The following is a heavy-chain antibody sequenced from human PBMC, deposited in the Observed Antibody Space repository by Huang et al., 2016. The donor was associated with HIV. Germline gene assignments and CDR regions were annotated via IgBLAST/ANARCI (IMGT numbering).Heavy chain of an antibody. CDR3: ARGFGINYNHEAFDV. Sequence: QIQLAQSGAEVKKPGASVKVSCKSSGYTFTNYDINWLRQASGQGLEWMGGMNPKSGNVGDTKKFQGRVAILRNSSINTSYLEVTSLTSEDTAVYYCARGFGINYNHEAFDVWGQGTMVTVSS. V-gene: IGHV1-8*01. J-gene: IGHJ3*01. CDR2: MNPKSGNV. D-gene: IGHD3-10*01. CDR1: GYTFTNYD.